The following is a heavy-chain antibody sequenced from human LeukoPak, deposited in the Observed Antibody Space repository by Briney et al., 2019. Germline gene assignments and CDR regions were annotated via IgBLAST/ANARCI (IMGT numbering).Heavy chain of an antibody. CDR3: ARGMDYDSGSLGGWGMDV. D-gene: IGHD3-10*01. CDR1: GYTFTGCY. Sequence: ASVKVSCKASGYTFTGCYMHWVRQAPGQGLEWMGWINPNSGGTNYAQKFQGRVTMTRDTSISTAYMELSSLRSDDTAVYYCARGMDYDSGSLGGWGMDVWGQGTTVTVSS. J-gene: IGHJ6*02. V-gene: IGHV1-2*02. CDR2: INPNSGGT.